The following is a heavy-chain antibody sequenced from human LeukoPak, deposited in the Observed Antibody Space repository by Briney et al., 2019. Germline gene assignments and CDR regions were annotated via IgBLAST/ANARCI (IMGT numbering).Heavy chain of an antibody. CDR1: GFTFSDHY. CDR2: TRNKANSYTT. J-gene: IGHJ4*02. V-gene: IGHV3-72*01. CDR3: ARSGSYKPFDY. D-gene: IGHD1-26*01. Sequence: GGSLRLSCAASGFTFSDHYMDWVRQAPGMGLEWVGRTRNKANSYTTEYAASVEGRFTISKDDSKNSLYLQMNSLKTEDTAVYYCARSGSYKPFDYWGQGTLVTVSS.